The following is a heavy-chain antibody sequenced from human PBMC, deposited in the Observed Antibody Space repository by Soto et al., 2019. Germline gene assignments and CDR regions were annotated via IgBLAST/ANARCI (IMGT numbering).Heavy chain of an antibody. CDR2: ISPDNGNT. CDR3: ARTLGYSGYAGMDV. V-gene: IGHV1-18*01. Sequence: ASVKVSCKASGYTFTMYGINWVRQAPGQGLEWMGWISPDNGNTNYAQKLQGRVTMTTDTSTSTAYMELRSLRSDDTAVYYFARTLGYSGYAGMDVWGQGPTINV. D-gene: IGHD5-12*01. J-gene: IGHJ6*02. CDR1: GYTFTMYG.